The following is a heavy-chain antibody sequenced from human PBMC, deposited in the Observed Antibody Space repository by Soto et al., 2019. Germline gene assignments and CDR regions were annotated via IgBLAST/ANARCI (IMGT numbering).Heavy chain of an antibody. CDR2: IYHSGST. J-gene: IGHJ4*02. D-gene: IGHD2-2*01. CDR3: DGGSGYVVVKAAVAPLDY. V-gene: IGHV4-30-2*01. Sequence: SETLSLTCAVSGGSISSGGYSWSWIRQPPGKGLEWIGYIYHSGSTYYNPSLKSRVTISVDRSKNQFSLKLSSVTAADRAVYYCDGGSGYVVVKAAVAPLDYWGQGILVTVSS. CDR1: GGSISSGGYS.